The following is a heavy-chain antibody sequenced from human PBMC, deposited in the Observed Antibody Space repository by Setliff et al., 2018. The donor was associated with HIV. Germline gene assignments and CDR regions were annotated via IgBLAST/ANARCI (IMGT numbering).Heavy chain of an antibody. CDR2: VSSIGNT. CDR1: GISINGYY. Sequence: SETLSLTCSVPGISINGYYWSWIRQSPRSRLEWIGYVSSIGNTNYNPSLKSRVTISVDTSKNQFSLQLNSVTAADTAVYSCARTRAPYFFDFWGQGAQVTVSS. V-gene: IGHV4-4*08. D-gene: IGHD1-26*01. J-gene: IGHJ4*02. CDR3: ARTRAPYFFDF.